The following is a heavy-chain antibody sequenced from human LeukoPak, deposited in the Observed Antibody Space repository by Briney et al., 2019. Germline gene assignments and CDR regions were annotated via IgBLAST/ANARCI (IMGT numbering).Heavy chain of an antibody. D-gene: IGHD3-22*01. Sequence: GGSLRLSCAASGFTFSSYGMHWVRQAPGKGLEWVAVIWYDGSNKYYADSVKGRFTISRDNSKNTLYLQMNSLRAEDTAVYYCAGETVAGLYYYDSSGYPYFDYWGQGTLVTVSS. CDR2: IWYDGSNK. J-gene: IGHJ4*02. V-gene: IGHV3-33*01. CDR1: GFTFSSYG. CDR3: AGETVAGLYYYDSSGYPYFDY.